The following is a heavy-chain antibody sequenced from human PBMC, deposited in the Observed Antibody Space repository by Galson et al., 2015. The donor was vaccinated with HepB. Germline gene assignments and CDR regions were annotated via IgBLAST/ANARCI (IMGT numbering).Heavy chain of an antibody. CDR1: GGSFSSYY. J-gene: IGHJ3*02. Sequence: SETLSLTCAVYGGSFSSYYWSWIRQPPGKGLEWIGEINHGGNTNYNPSLKSRVTISVDTSKNQFSLKLNSVTAADTAVYYCAGASNIVVVPAAQTNTFSDAFDIWGQGTMVTVSS. V-gene: IGHV4-34*01. CDR3: AGASNIVVVPAAQTNTFSDAFDI. CDR2: INHGGNT. D-gene: IGHD2-2*01.